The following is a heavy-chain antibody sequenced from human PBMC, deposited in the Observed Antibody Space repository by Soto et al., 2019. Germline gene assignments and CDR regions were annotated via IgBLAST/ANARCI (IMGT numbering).Heavy chain of an antibody. D-gene: IGHD3-16*01. V-gene: IGHV4-59*08. CDR1: GGSISSYY. Sequence: QVQLQESGPGLVKPSETLSLTCTVSGGSISSYYWSWIRQPPGKGLEWIGYIYYSGSTNYNPSLMSRVTISVHPPKTQFSLKLSSVTAADTAVYYCARHGGGYYYGMDVWGQGTTVTVSS. CDR3: ARHGGGYYYGMDV. J-gene: IGHJ6*02. CDR2: IYYSGST.